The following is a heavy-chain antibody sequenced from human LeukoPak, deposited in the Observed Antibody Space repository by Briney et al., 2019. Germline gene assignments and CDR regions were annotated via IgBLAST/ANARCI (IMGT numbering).Heavy chain of an antibody. V-gene: IGHV3-21*01. Sequence: GGSLRLSCAASEFTFSRYTVNWVRQAPGKGLEWVSSITSSSTYIYYADSVKGRFTISRDNAKNSLYLHMNSLRAEDTAVYYCTRGTGSYDYWGQGTRVTVSS. J-gene: IGHJ4*02. CDR3: TRGTGSYDY. CDR1: EFTFSRYT. CDR2: ITSSSTYI. D-gene: IGHD1-26*01.